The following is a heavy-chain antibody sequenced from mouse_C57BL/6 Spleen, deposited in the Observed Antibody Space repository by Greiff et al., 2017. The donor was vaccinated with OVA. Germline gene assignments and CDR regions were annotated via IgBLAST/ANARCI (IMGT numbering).Heavy chain of an antibody. Sequence: VQLQESGAELARPGASVKLSCKASGYTFTSYGISWVKQRTGQGLEWIGEIYPRSGNTYYNEKFKGKATLTADKSSSTAYMELRSLTSEDSAVYFCADSKGNNAMDYWGQGTSVTVSS. J-gene: IGHJ4*01. CDR1: GYTFTSYG. CDR2: IYPRSGNT. D-gene: IGHD2-5*01. V-gene: IGHV1-81*01. CDR3: ADSKGNNAMDY.